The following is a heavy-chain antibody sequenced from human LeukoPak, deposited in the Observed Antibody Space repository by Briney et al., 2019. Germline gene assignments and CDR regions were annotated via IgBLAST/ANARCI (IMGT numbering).Heavy chain of an antibody. Sequence: GGSLRLSCAASGSTFSNYWMYWVRQAPGKGLVWVSRINSEGKTTHYADSVKGRFIVSRDNAKNTLYLQMNSLRAEDTAVDYCARDPGSYAHDWYFDLWGRGTLVSVSS. CDR2: INSEGKTT. CDR3: ARDPGSYAHDWYFDL. V-gene: IGHV3-74*01. D-gene: IGHD1-26*01. J-gene: IGHJ2*01. CDR1: GSTFSNYW.